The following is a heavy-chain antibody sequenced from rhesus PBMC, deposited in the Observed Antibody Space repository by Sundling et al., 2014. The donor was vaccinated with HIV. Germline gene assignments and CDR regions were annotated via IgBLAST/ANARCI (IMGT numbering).Heavy chain of an antibody. V-gene: IGHV3-103*01. Sequence: EVQLVESGGGLARPGGSLRLSCVASGFTFYNHGMHWVRQAPGKGLEWVSGINSGGSTYSADSVKGRITISRDNSKNTLSLEMNSLRAEDTAVYYCAKASIRGFYYFDYWGQGVLVTVSS. J-gene: IGHJ4*01. CDR1: GFTFYNHG. CDR2: INSGGST. D-gene: IGHD3-40*01. CDR3: AKASIRGFYYFDY.